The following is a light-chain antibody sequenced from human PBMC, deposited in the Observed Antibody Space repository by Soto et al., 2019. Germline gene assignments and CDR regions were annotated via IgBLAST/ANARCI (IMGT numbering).Light chain of an antibody. Sequence: EIVLTQSPATLSLSPGERATLSCRASQSVSSLLAWYQQKPGQAPRLLIYDASNRATGIPARFNGSGSGTDFTLTISSLEPEDFAVYYCQHRFNWPFTFGPGTKVDIK. J-gene: IGKJ3*01. CDR2: DAS. CDR1: QSVSSL. V-gene: IGKV3-11*01. CDR3: QHRFNWPFT.